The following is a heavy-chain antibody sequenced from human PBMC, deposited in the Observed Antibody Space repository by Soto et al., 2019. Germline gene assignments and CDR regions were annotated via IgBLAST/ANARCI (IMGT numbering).Heavy chain of an antibody. CDR1: GFIFSDHY. J-gene: IGHJ6*03. V-gene: IGHV3-72*01. Sequence: EVQLVESGGGLVQPGGSLRLSCVASGFIFSDHYMDWVRQAPGEGLAWVGRARNKANGYSTQYAASVKGRFTISRDDSKNSVYLQMNSLKTEDTAVYYCGRIYCTGPSCALHYYYMDVWGKGTTVTVSS. CDR3: GRIYCTGPSCALHYYYMDV. CDR2: ARNKANGYST. D-gene: IGHD2-8*02.